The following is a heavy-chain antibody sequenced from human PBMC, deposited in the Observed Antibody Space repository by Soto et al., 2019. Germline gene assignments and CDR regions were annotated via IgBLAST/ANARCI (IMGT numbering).Heavy chain of an antibody. CDR3: ARNQMELWNWFDS. D-gene: IGHD3-16*01. V-gene: IGHV4-39*01. CDR1: GASVSSDTHY. Sequence: PSETLSLTCTVSGASVSSDTHYWAWVRQPLGKGLEWIGCVYYSGRTYYNPSLKSRVSISIDTSKNQFSVKLTSMTAADTAIYFCARNQMELWNWFDSWGQGTLVTVSS. CDR2: VYYSGRT. J-gene: IGHJ5*01.